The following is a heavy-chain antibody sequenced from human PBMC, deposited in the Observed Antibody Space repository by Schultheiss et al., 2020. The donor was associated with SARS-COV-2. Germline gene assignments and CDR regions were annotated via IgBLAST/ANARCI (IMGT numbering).Heavy chain of an antibody. CDR3: ARDPPSIAARPGYYGMDV. CDR1: GFTVSNNY. J-gene: IGHJ6*02. CDR2: ISFDGSNK. Sequence: GGSLRLSCAASGFTVSNNYMSWVRQAPGKGLEWVAAISFDGSNKYYADSVKGRFTISRDNSKKTLYLQMNSLRAEDTAVYYCARDPPSIAARPGYYGMDVWGQGTTVTVSS. D-gene: IGHD6-6*01. V-gene: IGHV3-30*07.